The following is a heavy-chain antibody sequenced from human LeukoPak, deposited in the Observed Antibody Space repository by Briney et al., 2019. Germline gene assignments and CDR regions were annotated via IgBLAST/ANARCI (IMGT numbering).Heavy chain of an antibody. D-gene: IGHD6-13*01. CDR3: ARDLAGYSSSRGDY. CDR1: GYTFTGYY. V-gene: IGHV1-2*02. J-gene: IGHJ4*02. Sequence: GASVNVSCKASGYTFTGYYMHWVRQAPGQGLELMGWINPNSGGTNYSKKFLDRVTMTRYTSISTAYMELSRLRSDDTAVYYCARDLAGYSSSRGDYWGQGTLVTVSS. CDR2: INPNSGGT.